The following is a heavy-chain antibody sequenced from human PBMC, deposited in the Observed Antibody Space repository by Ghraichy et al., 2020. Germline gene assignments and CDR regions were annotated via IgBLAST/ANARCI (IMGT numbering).Heavy chain of an antibody. Sequence: GESLNISCAASGFTFSSYSMNWVRQAPGKGLEWVSYIGSGGSSSYYADAVKGRFTISRDNAKNSVYLDMNSLRAEDTALYYCVRDGCSGRTCTFYNWGQGALVTVSS. D-gene: IGHD2-15*01. CDR1: GFTFSSYS. CDR3: VRDGCSGRTCTFYN. V-gene: IGHV3-48*04. J-gene: IGHJ4*02. CDR2: IGSGGSSS.